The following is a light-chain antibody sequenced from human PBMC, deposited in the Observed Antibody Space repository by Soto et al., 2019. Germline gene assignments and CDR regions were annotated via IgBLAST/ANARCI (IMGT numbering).Light chain of an antibody. CDR1: GNDVGGYNY. CDR3: NSYTSSGTLV. J-gene: IGLJ3*02. CDR2: DVT. Sequence: QSALTQPASVSGSAGESITISCTGSGNDVGGYNYVSWYQLHPGKVPKLLIYDVTNRPSGISSRFSGSKSGNSASLTISGLQAGDEADYYCNSYTSSGTLVFRGGSKLTVL. V-gene: IGLV2-14*03.